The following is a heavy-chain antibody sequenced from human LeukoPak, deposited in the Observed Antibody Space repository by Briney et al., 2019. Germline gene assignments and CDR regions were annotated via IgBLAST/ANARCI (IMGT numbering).Heavy chain of an antibody. J-gene: IGHJ4*02. Sequence: PSETLSLTCTVSGGSISSGDYYWSWIRQPPGKGLEWIGYIYYSGSTYYNPSLKSRVTISVDTSKNQFSLKLSSVTAADTAVYYCAKRNAGLGDPPNSKYFDYWGQGTLVTVSS. CDR1: GGSISSGDYY. D-gene: IGHD3-16*01. V-gene: IGHV4-30-4*01. CDR2: IYYSGST. CDR3: AKRNAGLGDPPNSKYFDY.